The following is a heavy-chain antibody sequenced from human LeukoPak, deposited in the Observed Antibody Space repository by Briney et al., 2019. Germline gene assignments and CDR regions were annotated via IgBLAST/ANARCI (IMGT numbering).Heavy chain of an antibody. J-gene: IGHJ6*02. D-gene: IGHD4-11*01. CDR1: GGTFSSYA. Sequence: ASVKVSCKASGGTFSSYAISWVRQAPGQGLEWMGRIIPILGIANYAQKFQGRVTITADKSTSTAYMELSSLRSEDTAVYYCARGTPWAYSNTDYYYGMDVWGQGTTVTVSS. CDR2: IIPILGIA. V-gene: IGHV1-69*04. CDR3: ARGTPWAYSNTDYYYGMDV.